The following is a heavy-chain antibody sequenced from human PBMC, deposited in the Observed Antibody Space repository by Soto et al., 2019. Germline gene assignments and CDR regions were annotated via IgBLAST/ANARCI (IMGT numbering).Heavy chain of an antibody. V-gene: IGHV3-23*01. CDR2: IRGSGDET. J-gene: IGHJ3*01. D-gene: IGHD4-17*01. CDR1: GLTFSAYA. Sequence: QTGGSLRLSCVASGLTFSAYAMTWVRQAPGKGLEWVSSIRGSGDETHSADSVKGRFTISRDNSKNTLYLQMNSLRAEDTALYYCGKDPNGDYIGAFDFWGQRTMVTVSS. CDR3: GKDPNGDYIGAFDF.